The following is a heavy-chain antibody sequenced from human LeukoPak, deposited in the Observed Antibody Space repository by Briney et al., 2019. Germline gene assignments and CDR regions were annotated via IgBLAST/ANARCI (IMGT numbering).Heavy chain of an antibody. CDR3: AKDGDSSGWFVTGNDY. CDR1: GFTFSSYG. V-gene: IGHV3-30*02. J-gene: IGHJ4*02. D-gene: IGHD6-19*01. CDR2: IRYDGSNK. Sequence: AGGSLRLSCAAPGFTFSSYGMHWVRQAPGKGLEWVAFIRYDGSNKYYADSVKGRFTISRDNSKNTLYLQMNSLRAEDTAVYYCAKDGDSSGWFVTGNDYWGQGTLVTVSS.